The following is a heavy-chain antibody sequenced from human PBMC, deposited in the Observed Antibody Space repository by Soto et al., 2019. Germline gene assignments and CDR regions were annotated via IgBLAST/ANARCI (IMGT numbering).Heavy chain of an antibody. CDR2: ISAYNGNT. CDR3: ARDSLYLLDQCFDY. CDR1: GYTFTSYG. J-gene: IGHJ4*02. V-gene: IGHV1-18*01. Sequence: GASVKVSCKASGYTFTSYGISWVRQAPGQGLEWMGWISAYNGNTNYAQKLQGRVTMTTDTSTSTAYMELRSLRSDDTAVYYCARDSLYLLDQCFDYWGQGTLVTVSS. D-gene: IGHD3-16*02.